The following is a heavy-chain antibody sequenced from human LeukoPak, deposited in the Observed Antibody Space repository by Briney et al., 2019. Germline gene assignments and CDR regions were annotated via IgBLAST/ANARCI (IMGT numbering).Heavy chain of an antibody. V-gene: IGHV3-23*01. CDR2: ISGSGGST. J-gene: IGHJ4*02. CDR3: AKLPAIYCSGGSCYSDY. Sequence: GGSLRLSCAASGFTFSSYAMSWVRQAPGKGLEWVSAISGSGGSTYYADSVKGRFTISRDNSKNTLYLQMNSLRAEDTAVYYCAKLPAIYCSGGSCYSDYWGQGTLVTVSS. D-gene: IGHD2-15*01. CDR1: GFTFSSYA.